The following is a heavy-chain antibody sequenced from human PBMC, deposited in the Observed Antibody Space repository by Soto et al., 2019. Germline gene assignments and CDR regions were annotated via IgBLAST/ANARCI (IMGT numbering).Heavy chain of an antibody. D-gene: IGHD3-16*01. CDR3: ARSAGEFDY. V-gene: IGHV4-61*01. CDR1: GGSVSSGSYY. J-gene: IGHJ4*02. Sequence: SETLSLTCTVSGGSVSSGSYYWSWIRQPPGKGLEWIGYIYYSGSTNYNPSLKTRVTISVDTSKNQFSLKLSSVTAADTAVYYCARSAGEFDYWGQGTLVTVSS. CDR2: IYYSGST.